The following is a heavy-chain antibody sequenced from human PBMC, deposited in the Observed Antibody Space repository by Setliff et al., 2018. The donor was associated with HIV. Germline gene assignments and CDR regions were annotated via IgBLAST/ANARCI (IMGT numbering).Heavy chain of an antibody. CDR1: GGTFSAYA. Sequence: ASVKVSCKASGGTFSAYAVNWVRQAPGQGLEWMGRIISILGTPNYSHKFQGRVTITADKSTITTYMELSSLRSDDTAIYYCARDFHVLGYCSADSCPYDASDVWGQGTMVTVSS. J-gene: IGHJ3*01. V-gene: IGHV1-69*04. CDR2: IISILGTP. CDR3: ARDFHVLGYCSADSCPYDASDV. D-gene: IGHD2-15*01.